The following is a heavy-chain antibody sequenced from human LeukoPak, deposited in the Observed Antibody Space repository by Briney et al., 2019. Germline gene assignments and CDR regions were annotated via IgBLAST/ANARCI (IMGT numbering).Heavy chain of an antibody. J-gene: IGHJ4*02. D-gene: IGHD5-18*01. CDR1: GFTFSTYS. CDR3: ARDPDGYRQGHHFDY. V-gene: IGHV3-66*01. Sequence: GGSLRLSCAASGFTFSTYSLNWFRQAPGKGLEWVSVIYSGGSTYYADSVKGRFTISRDNSKNTLYLQMNSLKAEDTAVYYCARDPDGYRQGHHFDYWGQGTLVTVSS. CDR2: IYSGGST.